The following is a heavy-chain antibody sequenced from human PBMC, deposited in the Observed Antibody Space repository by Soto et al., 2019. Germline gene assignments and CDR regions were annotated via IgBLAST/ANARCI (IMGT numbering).Heavy chain of an antibody. CDR1: GYTFTSYG. V-gene: IGHV1-18*04. CDR2: ISAYNGNT. J-gene: IGHJ4*02. CDR3: ARDQGGRLRYFDWLLMPDY. D-gene: IGHD3-9*01. Sequence: ASVKVSCKASGYTFTSYGITWVRQAPGQGLEWMGWISAYNGNTNYAQKLQCRVTMTTDTSTSTAYMELRSLRSDDTAGYYCARDQGGRLRYFDWLLMPDYLGLGTLVMVSS.